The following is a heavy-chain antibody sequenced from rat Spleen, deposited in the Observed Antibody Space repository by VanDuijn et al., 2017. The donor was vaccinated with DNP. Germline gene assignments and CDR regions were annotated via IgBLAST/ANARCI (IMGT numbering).Heavy chain of an antibody. CDR3: ARWPGYNPPYAMDA. D-gene: IGHD1-4*01. V-gene: IGHV3-3*01. Sequence: EVQLQESGPGLVKTSQSLSLTCSVTGYSITSSYRWNWIRKFPGNKLEWMGSVNSAGTTNYNPSLKSRISITRDTSKNQLFLQVNSVTPEDTATYYCARWPGYNPPYAMDAWGQGTSVTVSS. J-gene: IGHJ4*01. CDR2: VNSAGTT. CDR1: GYSITSSYR.